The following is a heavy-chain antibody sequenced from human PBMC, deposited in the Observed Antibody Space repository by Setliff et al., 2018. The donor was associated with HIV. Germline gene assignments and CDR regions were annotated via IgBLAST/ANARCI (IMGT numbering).Heavy chain of an antibody. CDR3: ARGSWGSWRFDY. D-gene: IGHD6-13*01. Sequence: TLSLTCTVSGGAMNNNYWSWIRQPAGKGLEWIGRIYIRGTNYNPSLKTRLTMSLDTSSNQFSLNLNSVTAADTAVYYCARGSWGSWRFDYWGQGALVTVSS. CDR1: GGAMNNNY. V-gene: IGHV4-4*07. CDR2: IYIRGT. J-gene: IGHJ4*02.